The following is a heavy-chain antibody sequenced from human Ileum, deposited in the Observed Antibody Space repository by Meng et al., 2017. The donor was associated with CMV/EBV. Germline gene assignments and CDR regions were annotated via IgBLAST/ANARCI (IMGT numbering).Heavy chain of an antibody. D-gene: IGHD4/OR15-4a*01. Sequence: HLHEAAPGLVEPSQTLPLTCTVSGDPINRANYFWSWIRQPPGKGLEWIGYIYYSGSTSYNPSLKSRVTMSLDTSKNQFSLSLRSVTDSDTAVYYCATRLPDTGANYYGVFDYWGQGTLVTVSS. V-gene: IGHV4-30-4*08. J-gene: IGHJ4*02. CDR1: GDPINRANYF. CDR2: IYYSGST. CDR3: ATRLPDTGANYYGVFDY.